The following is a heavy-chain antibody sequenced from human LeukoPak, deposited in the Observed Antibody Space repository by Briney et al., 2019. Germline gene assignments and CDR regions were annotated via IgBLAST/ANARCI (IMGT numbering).Heavy chain of an antibody. J-gene: IGHJ4*02. CDR2: ISSSSSTI. V-gene: IGHV3-48*04. CDR1: GFTFSSYS. D-gene: IGHD3-10*01. Sequence: PGGSLRLSCAASGFTFSSYSMNWVRQAPGKGLEWVSYISSSSSTIYYADSVKGRFTISRDNAKNSLYLQMNSLRAEDTAVYYCARDLGAFRGVIRGTVSYFDYWGQGTLVTVSS. CDR3: ARDLGAFRGVIRGTVSYFDY.